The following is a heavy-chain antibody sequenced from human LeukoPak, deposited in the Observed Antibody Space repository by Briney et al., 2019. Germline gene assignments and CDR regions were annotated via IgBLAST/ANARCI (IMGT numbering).Heavy chain of an antibody. Sequence: SETLSLTCTVSGGSISSYYWSWIRQPAGKGLEWIGRIYTSGSTNYNPSLKSRVTISVDTSKNQFSLELSSVTAADTAVYYCARGRRGSGYTYYYYYMDVWGKGTTVTVSS. J-gene: IGHJ6*03. CDR2: IYTSGST. CDR3: ARGRRGSGYTYYYYYMDV. V-gene: IGHV4-4*07. D-gene: IGHD3-22*01. CDR1: GGSISSYY.